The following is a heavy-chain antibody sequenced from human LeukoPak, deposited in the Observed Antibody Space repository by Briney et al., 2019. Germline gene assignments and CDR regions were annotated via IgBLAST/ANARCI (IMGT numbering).Heavy chain of an antibody. CDR1: GYTFSSFG. Sequence: ASVKVSCKASGYTFSSFGISWVRQAPGQGLEWMGWISAYNGNTNYAQKLQGRVTITTDTSTSTAYMELRSLRSDDTAVYYCARETLGRITIVRGVIRGRFDPWGQGTLVTVSS. CDR3: ARETLGRITIVRGVIRGRFDP. CDR2: ISAYNGNT. V-gene: IGHV1-18*01. J-gene: IGHJ5*02. D-gene: IGHD3-10*01.